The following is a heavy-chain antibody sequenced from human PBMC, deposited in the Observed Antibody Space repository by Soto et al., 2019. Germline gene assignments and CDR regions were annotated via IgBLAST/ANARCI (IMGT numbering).Heavy chain of an antibody. CDR2: IYPGDSDT. CDR1: GYSFTSYW. D-gene: IGHD5-12*01. CDR3: ARSLSGYDKYNWFDP. J-gene: IGHJ5*02. Sequence: GESLKISCKGSGYSFTSYWIGWVRQMPGKGLEWMWIIYPGDSDTRYSPSFQGQVTISADKSISTAYLQWSSLKASDTAMYYCARSLSGYDKYNWFDPWGQGTLVTVSS. V-gene: IGHV5-51*01.